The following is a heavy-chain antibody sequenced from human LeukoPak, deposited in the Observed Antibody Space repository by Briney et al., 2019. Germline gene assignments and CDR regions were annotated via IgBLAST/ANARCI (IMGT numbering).Heavy chain of an antibody. CDR3: AKGHSDFGTGFDL. CDR2: ISSRSRAI. V-gene: IGHV3-48*02. D-gene: IGHD4-17*01. CDR1: GFTFSSYS. Sequence: PGGSLRLSCATSGFTFSSYSMSWVRQAPGKGLEWISYISSRSRAIYYADSVKGRFTISRDNAKNSLYLQMNSLRDEDTAVYYCAKGHSDFGTGFDLWGQGTLVTVSS. J-gene: IGHJ4*02.